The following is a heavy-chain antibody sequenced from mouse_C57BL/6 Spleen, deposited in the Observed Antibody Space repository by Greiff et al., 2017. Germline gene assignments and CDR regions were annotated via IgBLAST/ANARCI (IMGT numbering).Heavy chain of an antibody. V-gene: IGHV1-64*01. J-gene: IGHJ2*01. Sequence: VKLQQPGAELVKPGASVKLSCKASGYTFTSYWMHWVKQRPGQGLEWIGMIHPNSGSTNYNEKFKSKATLTVDKSSSTAYMQLSSLTSEDAAVYYCAVYDGYYYWGQGTTLTVSA. D-gene: IGHD2-3*01. CDR3: AVYDGYYY. CDR2: IHPNSGST. CDR1: GYTFTSYW.